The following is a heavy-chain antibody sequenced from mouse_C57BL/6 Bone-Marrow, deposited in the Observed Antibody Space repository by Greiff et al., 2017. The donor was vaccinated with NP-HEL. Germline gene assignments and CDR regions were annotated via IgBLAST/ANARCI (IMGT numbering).Heavy chain of an antibody. J-gene: IGHJ4*01. V-gene: IGHV1-81*01. CDR1: GYTFTSYG. Sequence: VQLQQSGAELARPGASVKLSCNASGYTFTSYGISWVKQRTGQGLEWIGEIYPRSGNTYYNEKFKGKATLTADKSSSTAYMELRSLTSEDSAVYFCARDGSIPYYAMDYWGQGTSVTVSS. D-gene: IGHD1-1*01. CDR3: ARDGSIPYYAMDY. CDR2: IYPRSGNT.